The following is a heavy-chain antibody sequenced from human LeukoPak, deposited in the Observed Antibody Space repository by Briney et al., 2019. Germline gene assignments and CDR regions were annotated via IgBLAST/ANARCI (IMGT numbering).Heavy chain of an antibody. J-gene: IGHJ5*02. CDR2: MYYSGTT. Sequence: PSEPLSLTCTVSGGSISSGDYYWSWIRQPPGKGLEWIAYMYYSGTTYYNPSLKSPFTMSADTPKNKLSLKPSSVTAADTAVYYCARPYYYDSRIDPWGQGILVTVSS. V-gene: IGHV4-30-4*01. CDR3: ARPYYYDSRIDP. CDR1: GGSISSGDYY. D-gene: IGHD3-22*01.